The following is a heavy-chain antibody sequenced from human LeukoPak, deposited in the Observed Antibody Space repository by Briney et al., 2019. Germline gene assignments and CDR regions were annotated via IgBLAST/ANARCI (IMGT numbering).Heavy chain of an antibody. CDR1: GYTFTGYY. CDR2: INPNSGDT. V-gene: IGHV1-2*02. CDR3: ARVPVLTMVRGGVTFDF. Sequence: GASVKVSCKTFGYTFTGYYMHWVRQTPGQGLEWMGWINPNSGDTKFAQEFQDRVTMTRDTSISTAYMGLSRLRSDDTAIYYCARVPVLTMVRGGVTFDFWGQGTTVTVSS. D-gene: IGHD3-10*01. J-gene: IGHJ3*01.